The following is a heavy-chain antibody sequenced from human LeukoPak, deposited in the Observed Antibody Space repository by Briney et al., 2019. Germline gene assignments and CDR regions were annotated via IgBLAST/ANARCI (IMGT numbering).Heavy chain of an antibody. V-gene: IGHV3-21*04. D-gene: IGHD6-19*01. CDR1: GFTFSTYA. CDR2: ISSSSSYT. Sequence: PGGSLRLSCAASGFTFSTYAMNWVRQAPGKGLEWVSFISSSSSYTSYADSVKGRFTISRDNAKNSLYLQMNSLRAEDTAVYYCARPYSSGWYGGFDLWGRGTLVTVSS. CDR3: ARPYSSGWYGGFDL. J-gene: IGHJ2*01.